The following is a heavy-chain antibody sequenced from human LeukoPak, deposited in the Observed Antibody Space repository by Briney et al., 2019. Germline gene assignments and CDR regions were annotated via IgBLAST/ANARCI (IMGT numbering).Heavy chain of an antibody. Sequence: ASVKVSCKASGGTFISYAISWVRQAPGQGLEWMGRIIPILGIANYAQKFQGRVTITADKSTSTAYMELSSLRSEDTAVYYCASPDPTEDKFDYWGQGTLVTVSS. J-gene: IGHJ4*02. CDR3: ASPDPTEDKFDY. CDR1: GGTFISYA. V-gene: IGHV1-69*04. CDR2: IIPILGIA.